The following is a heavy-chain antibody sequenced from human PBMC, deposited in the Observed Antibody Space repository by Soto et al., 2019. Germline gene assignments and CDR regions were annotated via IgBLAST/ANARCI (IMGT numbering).Heavy chain of an antibody. CDR1: GFTFSSYA. V-gene: IGHV3-64D*09. Sequence: GGSLRLSCSASGFTFSSYAMHWVRQAPGKGLEYVSAISSNGGSTYYADSVKGRFTISRDNSKNTLYLQMSSLRAEDTAVYYCVESLTTGTTYWFDPWGQGTLVTVSS. CDR2: ISSNGGST. D-gene: IGHD1-1*01. CDR3: VESLTTGTTYWFDP. J-gene: IGHJ5*02.